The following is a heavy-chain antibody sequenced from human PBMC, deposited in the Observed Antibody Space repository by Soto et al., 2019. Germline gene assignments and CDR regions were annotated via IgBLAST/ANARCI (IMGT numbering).Heavy chain of an antibody. CDR3: ARTAIPHHHY. CDR2: ISSSGDSP. V-gene: IGHV3-23*01. J-gene: IGHJ4*02. D-gene: IGHD2-21*02. CDR1: GFTFSNYA. Sequence: GGSLRLSCAASGFTFSNYAMSWVRQAPGKGLEWVSAISSSGDSPYYADSVKGRFTVSRDNSKNTLYLQMNSLRVEDTAIYYCARTAIPHHHYWGQGTLVTVSS.